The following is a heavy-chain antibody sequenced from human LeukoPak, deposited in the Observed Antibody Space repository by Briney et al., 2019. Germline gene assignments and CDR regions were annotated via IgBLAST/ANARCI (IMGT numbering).Heavy chain of an antibody. D-gene: IGHD2-21*02. CDR3: AKLSLGDFEYFDY. Sequence: GGSLRLSCAASGFTFSSYWMHWVRQAPGKGLVWVSRINSDGSSTSYADSVKGRFTISRDNSKSTVYLQMNGLRVEDTALYYCAKLSLGDFEYFDYWGQGTLATVSS. CDR2: INSDGSST. J-gene: IGHJ4*02. CDR1: GFTFSSYW. V-gene: IGHV3-74*01.